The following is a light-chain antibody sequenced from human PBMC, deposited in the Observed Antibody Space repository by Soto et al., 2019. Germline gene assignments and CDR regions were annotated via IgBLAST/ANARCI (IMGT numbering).Light chain of an antibody. CDR1: SSDVGGYNY. J-gene: IGLJ2*01. CDR3: CSYAGSCVV. Sequence: QSALTQPRSVSGSPGQSVTISCTGTSSDVGGYNYVSWYQQHPGKAPKVMIYDVSKRPSGVPDRFSGSKSGNTASLTISGLQAEDEADYYCCSYAGSCVVFGGGTKVTVL. CDR2: DVS. V-gene: IGLV2-11*01.